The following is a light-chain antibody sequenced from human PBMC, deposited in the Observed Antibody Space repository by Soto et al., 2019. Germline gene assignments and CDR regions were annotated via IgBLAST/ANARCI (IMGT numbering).Light chain of an antibody. Sequence: SYELTQPPSVSVAPGKTARITCGGNNIGSKSVHWYQQKPGQAPVLVIYYDSDRPSGIPERFSGSNSGNTATLTISRVEAWDEADYYCQAWDSSSDHYVFGTGTKVTVL. V-gene: IGLV3-21*04. CDR1: NIGSKS. CDR2: YDS. CDR3: QAWDSSSDHYV. J-gene: IGLJ1*01.